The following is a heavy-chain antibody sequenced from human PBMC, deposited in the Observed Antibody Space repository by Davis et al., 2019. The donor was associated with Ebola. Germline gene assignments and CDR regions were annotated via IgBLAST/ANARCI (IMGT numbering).Heavy chain of an antibody. J-gene: IGHJ6*02. Sequence: ASVKVSCKTSGYTFNTKYMNWVRQTPRQGLEWMGVIDPTDGSTTYAHKFQGRVTMTRDTSTSTVYMELSSLRSEDTAVYYCARGRVVLVVYAIRYYGMDVWGQGTTVTVSS. D-gene: IGHD2-8*02. CDR3: ARGRVVLVVYAIRYYGMDV. V-gene: IGHV1-46*02. CDR2: IDPTDGST. CDR1: GYTFNTKY.